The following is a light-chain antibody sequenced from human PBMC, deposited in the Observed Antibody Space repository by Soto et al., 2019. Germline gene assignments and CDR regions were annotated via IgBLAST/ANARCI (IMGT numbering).Light chain of an antibody. Sequence: SVLYPPSSLSGVPWQPIILSRPETPNDVGNSNRVSWYQQHPGKAPQLIIYDVTYRPSGVSNRFSGSKSGSTASLTISGLQAEDEADYYCSSYTSVTTPLYVFGAGTKVTVL. V-gene: IGLV2-14*03. CDR2: DVT. CDR1: PNDVGNSNR. CDR3: SSYTSVTTPLYV. J-gene: IGLJ1*01.